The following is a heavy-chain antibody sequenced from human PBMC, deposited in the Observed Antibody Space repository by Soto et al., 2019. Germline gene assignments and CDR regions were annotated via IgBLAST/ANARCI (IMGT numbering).Heavy chain of an antibody. CDR1: GYSFTSYW. V-gene: IGHV5-10-1*01. J-gene: IGHJ3*02. Sequence: GESLKISCKGSGYSFTSYWISWVRQMPVKGLEWMGRIDPSDSYTNYSPSFQGHVTISADKSISTAYLQWSSLKASDTAMYYCARLTFSAYCGGDCYDFDIWGQGTMVTVS. CDR2: IDPSDSYT. D-gene: IGHD2-21*02. CDR3: ARLTFSAYCGGDCYDFDI.